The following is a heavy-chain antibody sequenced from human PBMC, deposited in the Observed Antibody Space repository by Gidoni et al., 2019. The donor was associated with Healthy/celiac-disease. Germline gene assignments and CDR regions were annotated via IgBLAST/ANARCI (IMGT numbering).Heavy chain of an antibody. V-gene: IGHV4-38-2*02. J-gene: IGHJ2*01. CDR2: IYHSGST. CDR1: GYSISSGYY. Sequence: QVQLQESGPGLVKPSETLSLTCTVSGYSISSGYYWGWIRQPPGKGLEWIGSIYHSGSTYYNSSLKSRVTISVDTSKNQFSLKLSSVTAADTAVYYCASPPRLMVYADGDFDLWGRGTLVTVSS. D-gene: IGHD2-8*01. CDR3: ASPPRLMVYADGDFDL.